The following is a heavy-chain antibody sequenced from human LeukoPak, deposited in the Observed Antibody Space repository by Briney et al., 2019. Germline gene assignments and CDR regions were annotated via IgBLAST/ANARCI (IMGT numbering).Heavy chain of an antibody. Sequence: SETLSLTCAVYGGSFSGYYWSWIRQPPGKGLEWIGEINHSGSTNYNPSLKSRVTISVDTSKNQFSLKLSSVTAADTAVYYCARSSVYCTNGVCHIFDYWGQGTLVTVSS. CDR1: GGSFSGYY. CDR2: INHSGST. J-gene: IGHJ4*02. CDR3: ARSSVYCTNGVCHIFDY. V-gene: IGHV4-34*01. D-gene: IGHD2-8*01.